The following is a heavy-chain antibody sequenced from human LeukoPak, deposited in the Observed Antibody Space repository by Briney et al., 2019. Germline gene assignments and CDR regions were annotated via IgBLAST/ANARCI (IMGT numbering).Heavy chain of an antibody. J-gene: IGHJ4*02. Sequence: GGSLRLSCAASGFTFSSYSMNWVRQAPGKGLEWVSSISSSSSYIYYADSVKGRFTISRDNAKNSLYLQMNSLRAEDTALYYCARDPGDNYDSSGYYFLYWGQGTLVTVSS. D-gene: IGHD3-22*01. CDR1: GFTFSSYS. CDR3: ARDPGDNYDSSGYYFLY. CDR2: ISSSSSYI. V-gene: IGHV3-21*04.